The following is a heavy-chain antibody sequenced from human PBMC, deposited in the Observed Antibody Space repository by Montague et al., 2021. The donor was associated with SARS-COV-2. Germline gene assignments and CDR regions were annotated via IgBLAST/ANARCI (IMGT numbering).Heavy chain of an antibody. CDR3: ARLESTRGVIIRGAFHI. CDR2: IYYSGGA. J-gene: IGHJ3*02. D-gene: IGHD3-10*01. Sequence: SETLSLTCSVSGDSINNSRYYWGCIRQPPGKGLEWIGTIYYSGGAYYNPSLKSRVTISVDTSKDQFSLKLNSVTATDTAVYYCARLESTRGVIIRGAFHIWGQGTKVTVSS. V-gene: IGHV4-39*01. CDR1: GDSINNSRYY.